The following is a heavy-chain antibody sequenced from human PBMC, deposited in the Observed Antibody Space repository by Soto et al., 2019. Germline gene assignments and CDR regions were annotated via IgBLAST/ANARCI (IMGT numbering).Heavy chain of an antibody. CDR3: VRTSLVVAAATREDY. J-gene: IGHJ4*02. V-gene: IGHV3-74*01. D-gene: IGHD2-15*01. Sequence: PGGSPTLSCAASGFTFSSYWLHWVRQAPGKGLVWVSRINSDGSSTSYADSVKGRFTISRDNAKNTLYLQMNSLRAEDTAVYYCVRTSLVVAAATREDYWGQGTLVTVSS. CDR2: INSDGSST. CDR1: GFTFSSYW.